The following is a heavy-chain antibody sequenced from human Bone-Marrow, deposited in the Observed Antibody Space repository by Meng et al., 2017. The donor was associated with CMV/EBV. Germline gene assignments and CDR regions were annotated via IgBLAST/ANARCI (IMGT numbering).Heavy chain of an antibody. CDR3: ARDRYDFWSGYYTPSYNWFDP. D-gene: IGHD3-3*01. Sequence: ASVKVSCKASGYTFTSYYMHWVRQAPGQGLEWMGIINPSGGSTSYAQKFQGRVTMTRDTSTSTVYMELSSLRSEDTAVYYCARDRYDFWSGYYTPSYNWFDPWGQGTLVT. CDR2: INPSGGST. V-gene: IGHV1-46*01. CDR1: GYTFTSYY. J-gene: IGHJ5*02.